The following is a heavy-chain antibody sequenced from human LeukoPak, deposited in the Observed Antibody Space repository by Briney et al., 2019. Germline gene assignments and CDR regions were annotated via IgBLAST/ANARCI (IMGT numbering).Heavy chain of an antibody. J-gene: IGHJ4*02. V-gene: IGHV4-59*08. CDR3: ARCMGPNQAFDS. Sequence: SETLSLTCTVSGGSISSYYWSWIRQPPGKGLEWIGYIYYSGSTNYNPSLKSRVTISVDTSKNQFSLKLSSVTAADAAVYYCARCMGPNQAFDSWGRGTLVSVSS. CDR1: GGSISSYY. CDR2: IYYSGST.